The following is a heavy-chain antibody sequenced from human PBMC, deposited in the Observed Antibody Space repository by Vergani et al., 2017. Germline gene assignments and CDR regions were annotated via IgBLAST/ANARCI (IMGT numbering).Heavy chain of an antibody. V-gene: IGHV1-69*01. CDR3: ARARIVVVPAARVRIYYGMDV. CDR2: IIPIFGTA. Sequence: QVQLVQSVAEVKKPGSSVKVSCKASGGTFSSYAISWVRQAPGQGLEWMGGIIPIFGTANYAQKFQGRVTITADESTSTAYMELSSLRSEDTAVYYCARARIVVVPAARVRIYYGMDVWGQGTTVTVSS. CDR1: GGTFSSYA. J-gene: IGHJ6*02. D-gene: IGHD2-2*01.